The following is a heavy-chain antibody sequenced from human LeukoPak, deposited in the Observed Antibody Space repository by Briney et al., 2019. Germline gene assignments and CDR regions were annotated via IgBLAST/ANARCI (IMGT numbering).Heavy chain of an antibody. Sequence: SETLSLTCSVSGGSISSPSYYWGWIRQPPGKGLEWIGTIYYGGGTYYNPSLQSRVTISVDTSKNQFSLSLSSVTAADTAVYYCARQGSITLIGGVYWGQGTLVTVSS. CDR2: IYYGGGT. CDR1: GGSISSPSYY. D-gene: IGHD3-22*01. V-gene: IGHV4-39*01. J-gene: IGHJ4*02. CDR3: ARQGSITLIGGVY.